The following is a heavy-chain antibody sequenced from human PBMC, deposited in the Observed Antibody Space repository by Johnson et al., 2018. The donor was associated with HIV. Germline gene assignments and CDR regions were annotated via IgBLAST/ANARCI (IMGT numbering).Heavy chain of an antibody. J-gene: IGHJ3*02. Sequence: VQLVESGGGLVQPGGSLRLSCAASGFTFSSYAMSWVRQAPGKGLEWVSAISGSGDSAYYTDSVKGRFTISRDNSKSTLYLQMNSLRAEDTAVYYCAKGAKRVDAFDIWGQGTMVTVSS. V-gene: IGHV3-23*04. CDR3: AKGAKRVDAFDI. CDR2: ISGSGDSA. CDR1: GFTFSSYA. D-gene: IGHD4/OR15-4a*01.